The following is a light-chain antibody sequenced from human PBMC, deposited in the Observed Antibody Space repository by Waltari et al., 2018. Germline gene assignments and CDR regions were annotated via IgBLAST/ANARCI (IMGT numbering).Light chain of an antibody. CDR2: EVS. CDR1: SSDVGIFRF. CDR3: SSYTTSTSYVV. V-gene: IGLV2-14*01. Sequence: QSALTQPASVSGSPGPSITISCTGTSSDVGIFRFVSWYQQHPGQAPKLMIYEVSNRPSGVCKRVSGSKSGNTATLTISGLQAEDEADYYCSSYTTSTSYVVFGGGTKLTVL. J-gene: IGLJ2*01.